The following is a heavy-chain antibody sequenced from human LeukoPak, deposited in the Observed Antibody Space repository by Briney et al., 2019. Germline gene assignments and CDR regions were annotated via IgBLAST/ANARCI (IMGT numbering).Heavy chain of an antibody. CDR1: GYTFTSYG. Sequence: GASVKVSCKASGYTFTSYGISWVRQAPGQGLEWMGWMSAYNGNTNYAQKLQGRVTMTTDTSTSTAYMELRSLRSGETAVYYCARESFSAVAAAGTPDYWGQGTLVTVFS. J-gene: IGHJ4*02. V-gene: IGHV1-18*01. CDR2: MSAYNGNT. CDR3: ARESFSAVAAAGTPDY. D-gene: IGHD6-13*01.